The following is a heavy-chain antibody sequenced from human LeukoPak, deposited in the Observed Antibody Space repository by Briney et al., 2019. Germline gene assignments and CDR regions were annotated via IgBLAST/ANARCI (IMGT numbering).Heavy chain of an antibody. Sequence: GASVKVSRKVSGYTFTGYYMHWVRQMPGKGLEWMGIIYPGDSDTRYSPSFQGQVTISADKSISTAYLQWSSLKASDTAMYYCARQVTTVTYYFDYWGQGTLVTVSS. D-gene: IGHD4-11*01. CDR1: GYTFTGYY. CDR2: IYPGDSDT. V-gene: IGHV5-51*01. J-gene: IGHJ4*02. CDR3: ARQVTTVTYYFDY.